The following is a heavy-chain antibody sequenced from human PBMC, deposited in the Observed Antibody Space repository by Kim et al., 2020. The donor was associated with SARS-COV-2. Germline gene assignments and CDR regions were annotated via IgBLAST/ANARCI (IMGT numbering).Heavy chain of an antibody. J-gene: IGHJ6*02. CDR2: ISYDGSNQ. V-gene: IGHV3-30*18. D-gene: IGHD3-10*01. Sequence: GGSLRLSCAASGFTFTNYGMHWVRQAPGKGLEWVAIISYDGSNQYYADSLKGRFTISRDNSKNTLYLQMNSLRPEDTAVYYCAKSGTTMGRFFYYYGMDVWGQGTTVTVSS. CDR3: AKSGTTMGRFFYYYGMDV. CDR1: GFTFTNYG.